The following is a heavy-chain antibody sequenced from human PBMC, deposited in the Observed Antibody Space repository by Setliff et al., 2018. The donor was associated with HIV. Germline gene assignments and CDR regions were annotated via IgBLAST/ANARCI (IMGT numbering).Heavy chain of an antibody. CDR3: ARGGGVAVTTTGGTASFDY. CDR1: GFSISRSYY. V-gene: IGHV4-38-2*01. CDR2: VYHSGST. Sequence: SETLSLTCAVSGFSISRSYYWAWIRQPPGKGLEWIASVYHSGSTYYNPSLKSRVAISVDTSKNQFSLGVSSVTATDTAVYFCARGGGVAVTTTGGTASFDYWGQGTLVTVS. J-gene: IGHJ4*02. D-gene: IGHD2-15*01.